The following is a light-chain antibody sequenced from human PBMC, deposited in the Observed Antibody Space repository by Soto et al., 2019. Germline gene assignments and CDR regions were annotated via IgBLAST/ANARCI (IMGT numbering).Light chain of an antibody. CDR1: QGISTY. V-gene: IGKV1-39*01. J-gene: IGKJ1*01. Sequence: DIQMTQSPSSLSASVGDRVTITCRASQGISTYLNWYQHKPGKAPKVLIYAVSSLQSGVPSRFSGSGSGTDSTLTITSLQPEDSATYYCQHSYGTPRTFGQGTKVDIK. CDR3: QHSYGTPRT. CDR2: AVS.